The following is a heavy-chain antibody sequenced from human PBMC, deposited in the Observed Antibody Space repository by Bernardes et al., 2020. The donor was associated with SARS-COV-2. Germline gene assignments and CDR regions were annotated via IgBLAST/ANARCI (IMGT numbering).Heavy chain of an antibody. J-gene: IGHJ6*02. Sequence: GGSLRLSCAASGLTVSSNHMSRVRQAPGKGLEWVSVIYSGDNTYYADSVKGRFTISRDNSKNTLYLQVNSLRAEDTAVYYCARGDYYYYAMDVWGQGTTVTVSS. CDR3: ARGDYYYYAMDV. CDR2: IYSGDNT. V-gene: IGHV3-66*01. CDR1: GLTVSSNH.